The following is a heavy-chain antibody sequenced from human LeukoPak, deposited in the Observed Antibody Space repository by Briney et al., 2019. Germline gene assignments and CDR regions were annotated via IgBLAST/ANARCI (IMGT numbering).Heavy chain of an antibody. CDR1: GYSISSGSYN. Sequence: SETLSLTCTVSGYSISSGSYNWSWIRQPAGKGLEWIGRIYTSGSTNYNPSLKSRVTMSVDTSKNQFSLKLSSVTAADTAVYYCARDGYYYDSSGSKRYFDYWGQGTLVTVSS. CDR3: ARDGYYYDSSGSKRYFDY. D-gene: IGHD3-22*01. V-gene: IGHV4-61*02. J-gene: IGHJ4*02. CDR2: IYTSGST.